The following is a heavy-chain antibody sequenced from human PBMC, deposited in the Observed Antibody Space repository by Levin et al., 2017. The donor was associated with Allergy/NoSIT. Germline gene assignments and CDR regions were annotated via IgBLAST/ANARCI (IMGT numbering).Heavy chain of an antibody. CDR2: ISSNSRYI. D-gene: IGHD6-6*01. J-gene: IGHJ4*02. CDR1: GFTFSSFS. V-gene: IGHV3-21*01. CDR3: VRDRTSSDY. Sequence: GESLKISCAGSGFTFSSFSLSWVRQAPGKGLEWVSSISSNSRYIYYADSVKGRFTISRDDAKNSLYLQMNSLRVEDTAVYYCVRDRTSSDYWGQGTLVTVSS.